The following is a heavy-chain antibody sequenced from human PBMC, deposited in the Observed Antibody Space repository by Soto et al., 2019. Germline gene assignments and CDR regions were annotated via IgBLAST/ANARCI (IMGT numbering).Heavy chain of an antibody. V-gene: IGHV3-53*01. CDR3: ASSRRVSPPCYYCYRMDV. J-gene: IGHJ6*02. CDR1: GFTVSSNY. CDR2: IYSGGST. D-gene: IGHD2-8*01. Sequence: PGGSLRLSCAASGFTVSSNYMSWVRQAPGKGLEWVSVIYSGGSTYYADSVKGRFTISRDNSKNTLYLQMNSLRAEDTAVYYCASSRRVSPPCYYCYRMDVWTHGTTVT.